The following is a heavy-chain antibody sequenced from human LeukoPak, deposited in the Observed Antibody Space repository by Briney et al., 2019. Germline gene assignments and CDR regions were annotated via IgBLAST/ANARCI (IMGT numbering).Heavy chain of an antibody. Sequence: GESLKISCKGSGYSFTSYWIGWVRPMPGKGLGWMGIIYPGDSDTRYSPSFQGQVTISADKSISTAYLQWSSLKASDTAMYYCARLGAEYYDILTKFDPWGQGTLVTVSS. CDR2: IYPGDSDT. CDR1: GYSFTSYW. D-gene: IGHD3-9*01. J-gene: IGHJ5*02. V-gene: IGHV5-51*01. CDR3: ARLGAEYYDILTKFDP.